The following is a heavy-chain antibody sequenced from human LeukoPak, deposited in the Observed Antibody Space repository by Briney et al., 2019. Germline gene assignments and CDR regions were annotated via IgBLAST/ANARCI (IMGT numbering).Heavy chain of an antibody. D-gene: IGHD1-14*01. J-gene: IGHJ6*03. CDR3: ARDGAGGITTNYMDV. CDR2: ISSSSRTI. V-gene: IGHV3-48*04. Sequence: GGSLRLSCAASGFTFSSYSMNWVRQAPGKGLEWVTYISSSSRTIYYADSVKGRFTISRDNAKNSLYLQMNSLRAEDTAVYYCARDGAGGITTNYMDVWGKGTTVTVSS. CDR1: GFTFSSYS.